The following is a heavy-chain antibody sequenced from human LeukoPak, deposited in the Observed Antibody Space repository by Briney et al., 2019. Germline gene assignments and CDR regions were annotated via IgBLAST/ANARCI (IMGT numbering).Heavy chain of an antibody. CDR1: RGSISSSGYY. J-gene: IGHJ5*02. CDR3: ARHVYSSGYSTSHWFDP. D-gene: IGHD3-22*01. CDR2: IYYSGST. V-gene: IGHV4-39*01. Sequence: SQTLSLTCTVSRGSISSSGYYWGWIRQPPGRGLEWIGTIYYSGSTYYNPSLKSRVTVSVDTSKNQFSLKLRSVTAADTAVYYCARHVYSSGYSTSHWFDPWGQGILVTVSS.